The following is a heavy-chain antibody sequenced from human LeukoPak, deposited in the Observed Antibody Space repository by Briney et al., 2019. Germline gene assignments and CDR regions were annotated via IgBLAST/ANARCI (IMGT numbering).Heavy chain of an antibody. D-gene: IGHD3-16*01. V-gene: IGHV1-2*02. CDR3: TGEARLGHWLDP. Sequence: GGSLKPSCRAAGYTLADYYIHCVRQARGPGLEWMGWINPDNGGTNYAQKIQGRVTMTRETSMRTVYMDLSRLRSDDQSVFYCTGEARLGHWLDPWGQGTQVTVSS. J-gene: IGHJ5*02. CDR1: GYTLADYY. CDR2: INPDNGGT.